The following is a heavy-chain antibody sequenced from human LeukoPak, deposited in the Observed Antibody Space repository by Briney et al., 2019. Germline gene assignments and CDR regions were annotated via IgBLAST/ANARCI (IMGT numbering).Heavy chain of an antibody. D-gene: IGHD2-15*01. CDR1: GFDFRGSY. CDR2: INPTGSGK. CDR3: AREKDFQRWFDY. J-gene: IGHJ4*02. V-gene: IGHV3-7*03. Sequence: GGSLRLSCLTSGFDFRGSYMSWVRQTPGKRLEYVANINPTGSGKFYVDSVRGRFTIYRDNTRDSLYLQMNSLGAEDTAVYYCAREKDFQRWFDYWGQGTLVTVSS.